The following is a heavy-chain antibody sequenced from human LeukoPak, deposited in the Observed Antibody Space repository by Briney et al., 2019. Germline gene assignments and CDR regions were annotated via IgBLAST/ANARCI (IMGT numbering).Heavy chain of an antibody. Sequence: GGSLRLSCAASGFTFSSYSMNWVRPAPGKGLEWVSSISSSSSYIYYADSVKGRFTISRDNAKNSLYLQMNSLRAEDTAVYYCARALDYGGSLAIWGQGTMVTVSS. V-gene: IGHV3-21*01. CDR3: ARALDYGGSLAI. CDR1: GFTFSSYS. D-gene: IGHD4-23*01. CDR2: ISSSSSYI. J-gene: IGHJ3*02.